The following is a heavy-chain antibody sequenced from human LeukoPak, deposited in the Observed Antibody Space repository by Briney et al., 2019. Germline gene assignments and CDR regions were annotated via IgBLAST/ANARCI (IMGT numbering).Heavy chain of an antibody. CDR3: ASVLLASSGWPFDY. V-gene: IGHV1-18*01. Sequence: ASVKVSCKASGYTFTSYGISWVRQAPGQGLEWMGWISAYNGNTNYAQKLQGRVTMTTDTSTSTAYMELRSLRSDDTAVYYCASVLLASSGWPFDYWGQGTLVTVSS. CDR2: ISAYNGNT. CDR1: GYTFTSYG. J-gene: IGHJ4*02. D-gene: IGHD6-19*01.